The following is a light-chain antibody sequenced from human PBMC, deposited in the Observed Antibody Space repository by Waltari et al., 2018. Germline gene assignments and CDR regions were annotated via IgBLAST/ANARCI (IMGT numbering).Light chain of an antibody. Sequence: DIQMTQSPSSLSASIGDRVTITCRASHDITNYLAWFQQKPGKVPMLLIYAASTVESGVPSRFSGSGSGTLFTLTINGLQPEDVATYYCQKYNNSPWTFGPGTRVDIK. CDR1: HDITNY. CDR3: QKYNNSPWT. V-gene: IGKV1-27*01. CDR2: AAS. J-gene: IGKJ1*01.